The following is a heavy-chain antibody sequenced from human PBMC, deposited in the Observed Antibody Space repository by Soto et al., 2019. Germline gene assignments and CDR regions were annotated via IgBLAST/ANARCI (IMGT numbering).Heavy chain of an antibody. Sequence: GRYLILSNAASGCTSSAYSMHWFLLLPGKGLEYVSAINNDGGTTYYADSVKGRFTISRDNSENTLYLQMSSLKPEDTAVYYYPLFSQSTQVFDSWGHGTLVTVSS. V-gene: IGHV3-64D*08. D-gene: IGHD3-16*02. CDR3: PLFSQSTQVFDS. J-gene: IGHJ4*01. CDR2: INNDGGTT. CDR1: GCTSSAYS.